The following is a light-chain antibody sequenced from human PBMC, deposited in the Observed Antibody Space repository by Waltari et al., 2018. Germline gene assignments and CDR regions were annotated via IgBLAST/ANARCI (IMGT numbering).Light chain of an antibody. J-gene: IGLJ2*01. CDR2: RDD. CDR3: QSFDRDLNAVL. Sequence: QSVLTQPPSVSGAPGQSVTISCTGSSSNIGAGYDVHWYQQIPGSAPKVLIYRDDNRASGVPGRFSGSESGTSASLSVTGLHVEDEADYFCQSFDRDLNAVLFGGGTKLTVL. CDR1: SSNIGAGYD. V-gene: IGLV1-40*01.